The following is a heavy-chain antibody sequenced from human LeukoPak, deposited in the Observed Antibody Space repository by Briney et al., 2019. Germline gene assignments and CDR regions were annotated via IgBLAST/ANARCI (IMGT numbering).Heavy chain of an antibody. CDR1: GFIFNNYA. V-gene: IGHV3-9*01. CDR2: ISWNSGSI. Sequence: GGSLRLSCAGSGFIFNNYAMHWVRQPPGKGLEWVSGISWNSGSIDYADSVKGRFTISRDNAKNSLYLQMNGLRVEDTAFYYCAKDNRWHYTSGPNPDSLHWGQGALVTVSS. J-gene: IGHJ4*02. D-gene: IGHD6-19*01. CDR3: AKDNRWHYTSGPNPDSLH.